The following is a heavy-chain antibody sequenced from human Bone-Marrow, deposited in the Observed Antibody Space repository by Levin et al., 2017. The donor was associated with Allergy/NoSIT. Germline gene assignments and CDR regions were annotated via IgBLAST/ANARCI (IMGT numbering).Heavy chain of an antibody. J-gene: IGHJ2*01. CDR1: GFTFGSHE. CDR3: VRDKRSDGVTPDWYFDL. D-gene: IGHD2-21*02. CDR2: ISSSGTTK. V-gene: IGHV3-48*03. Sequence: GGSLRLSCAASGFTFGSHEMNWVRQAPGKGLEWISYISSSGTTKYYVDSVKGRFTISSKNSLYLQMNSLRAEDTAIYYCVRDKRSDGVTPDWYFDLWGRGTLVTVSS.